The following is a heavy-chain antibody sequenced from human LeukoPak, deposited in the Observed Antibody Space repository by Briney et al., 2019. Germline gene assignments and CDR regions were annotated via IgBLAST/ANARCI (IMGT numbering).Heavy chain of an antibody. V-gene: IGHV3-30*18. CDR1: GFTFSSYG. D-gene: IGHD2-15*01. CDR3: AKDKGWCSGGSCYSGAFDI. CDR2: ISYDGSNK. Sequence: GGSLRLSCAASGFTFSSYGKHWVCKRQATGLDREAVISYDGSNKYYSDSVNCRFTISRDNSKNTLYLQMNSLRAEDTAVYYCAKDKGWCSGGSCYSGAFDIWGQGTMVTVSS. J-gene: IGHJ3*02.